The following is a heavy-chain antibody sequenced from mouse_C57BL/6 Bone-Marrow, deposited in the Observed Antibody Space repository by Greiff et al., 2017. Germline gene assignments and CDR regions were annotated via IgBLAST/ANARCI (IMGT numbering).Heavy chain of an antibody. CDR2: INPYNGGT. Sequence: EVQLQQSGPVLVKPGASVKMSCKASGYTFTDYYMNWVKQSHGKSLEWIGDINPYNGGTNYKEKFKGKATLTVDKSSSTAYMELNSLTSEDSAVYYCARQSPCYFDYWGQGTTLTVSS. CDR1: GYTFTDYY. CDR3: ARQSPCYFDY. J-gene: IGHJ2*01. V-gene: IGHV1-19*01.